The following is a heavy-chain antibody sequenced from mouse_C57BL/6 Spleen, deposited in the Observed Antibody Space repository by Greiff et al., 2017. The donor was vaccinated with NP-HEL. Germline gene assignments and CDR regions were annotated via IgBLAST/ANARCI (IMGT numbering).Heavy chain of an antibody. CDR3: ARSGYYGSSYVGYAMDY. CDR2: INPNNGGT. CDR1: GYTFTDYY. J-gene: IGHJ4*01. Sequence: EVQLQQSGPELVKPGASVKISCKASGYTFTDYYMNWVKQSHGKSLEWIGDINPNNGGTSYNQKFKGKATLTVDKSSSTAYMELRSLTSEDSAVYYWARSGYYGSSYVGYAMDYWGQGTSVTVSS. V-gene: IGHV1-26*01. D-gene: IGHD1-1*01.